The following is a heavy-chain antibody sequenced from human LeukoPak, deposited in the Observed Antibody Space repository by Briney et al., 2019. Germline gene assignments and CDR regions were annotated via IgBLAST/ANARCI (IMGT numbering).Heavy chain of an antibody. Sequence: ASVKVSCKASGGTFSSYAISWVRQAPGQGLEWMGGIIPIFGTANYAQKFQGRVTITTDESTSTAYMELSGLRSEDTAVYYCALSYYYDSSGYYPPFDYWGQGTLVTVSS. CDR1: GGTFSSYA. J-gene: IGHJ4*02. D-gene: IGHD3-22*01. CDR3: ALSYYYDSSGYYPPFDY. V-gene: IGHV1-69*05. CDR2: IIPIFGTA.